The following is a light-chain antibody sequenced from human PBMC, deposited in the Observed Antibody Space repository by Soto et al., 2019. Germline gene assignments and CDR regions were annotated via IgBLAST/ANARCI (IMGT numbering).Light chain of an antibody. J-gene: IGLJ2*01. Sequence: QSVLTQPPSASGTPGQTVTISCSGSSSNIGLNDVHWYRQLSGTAPQILIYDTNQQATGVPDRFSGSRSGTSASLAIHGLQSEDEADYHCAAWDDSLNGPVFGGGTQLTGL. CDR2: DTN. CDR1: SSNIGLND. V-gene: IGLV1-44*01. CDR3: AAWDDSLNGPV.